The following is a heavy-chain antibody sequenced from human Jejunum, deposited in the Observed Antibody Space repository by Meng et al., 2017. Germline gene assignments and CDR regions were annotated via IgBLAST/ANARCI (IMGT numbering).Heavy chain of an antibody. J-gene: IGHJ4*02. V-gene: IGHV4-61*08. D-gene: IGHD1-26*01. Sequence: QVPLQQSGPGLVRPSETLSLICTVSGGSVSRAGYQWGEIRQPPGKGLEWIGYASTNYNPSLKSRVTISLDTSRNQFSLSLSSVTAADTAVYYCARDHMGSLDYWGQGILVTVSS. CDR1: GGSVSRAGYQ. CDR2: AST. CDR3: ARDHMGSLDY.